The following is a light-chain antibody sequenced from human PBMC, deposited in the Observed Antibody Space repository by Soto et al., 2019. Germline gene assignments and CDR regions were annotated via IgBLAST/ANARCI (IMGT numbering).Light chain of an antibody. J-gene: IGKJ1*01. CDR3: QQYNSYSWT. CDR1: QTISSW. V-gene: IGKV1-5*03. CDR2: KAS. Sequence: DIQMTQSPSTLSASVGERVTITCRASQTISSWLAWYQQKPGKAPKLLIYKASSLESGVPSRFSGSGSGTEFTLTISNLQPDDFATYYCQQYNSYSWTFGQGTKVEIK.